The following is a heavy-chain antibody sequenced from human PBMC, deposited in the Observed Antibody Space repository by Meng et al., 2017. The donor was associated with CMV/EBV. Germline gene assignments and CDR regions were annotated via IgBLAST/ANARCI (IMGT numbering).Heavy chain of an antibody. D-gene: IGHD3-3*01. J-gene: IGHJ6*02. CDR1: GFTFSSYE. Sequence: GESLKISCAASGFTFSSYEMNWVRQAPGKGLEWVSYISSSGSTIYYVDSVKGRFTISRDNAKNSLYLQMNSLRAEDTAVYYCARTPYDFWSGYGPLNARGCMDVWGQGTTVTVSS. CDR3: ARTPYDFWSGYGPLNARGCMDV. V-gene: IGHV3-48*03. CDR2: ISSSGSTI.